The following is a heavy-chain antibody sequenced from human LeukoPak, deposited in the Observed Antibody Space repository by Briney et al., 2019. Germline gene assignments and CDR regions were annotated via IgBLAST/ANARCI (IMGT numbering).Heavy chain of an antibody. J-gene: IGHJ6*02. V-gene: IGHV3-23*01. CDR3: ARDKHDYDLYYYGMDV. CDR1: GFTFSSYA. D-gene: IGHD3-3*01. Sequence: PGGSLRLSCAASGFTFSSYAMSWVRQAPGKGLEWVSAISGSGGSTYYADSVKGRFTISRDNSKNTLYLQMNSLRAEDTAVYYCARDKHDYDLYYYGMDVWGQGTTVTVSS. CDR2: ISGSGGST.